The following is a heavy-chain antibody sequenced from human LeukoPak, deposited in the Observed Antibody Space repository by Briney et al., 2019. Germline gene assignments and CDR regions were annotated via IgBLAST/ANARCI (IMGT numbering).Heavy chain of an antibody. CDR1: GYSISSGLY. CDR2: IHHTGST. V-gene: IGHV4-38-2*02. CDR3: ARRYCSSTTCYYLDY. D-gene: IGHD2-2*01. J-gene: IGHJ4*02. Sequence: PSETLSLTCTVSGYSISSGLYGGWIRQPPGKGLEWVGTIHHTGSTSYNPSLKSRVTISVDTSKNQFSLRVTSVTAADTAVYYCARRYCSSTTCYYLDYWGQGTLVTVSS.